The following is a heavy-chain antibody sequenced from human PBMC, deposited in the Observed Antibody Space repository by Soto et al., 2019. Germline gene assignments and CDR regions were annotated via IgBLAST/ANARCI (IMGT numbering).Heavy chain of an antibody. CDR3: ARYSGNNNYYYYGMDV. D-gene: IGHD1-26*01. CDR1: GYTFTSYG. V-gene: IGHV1-18*04. Sequence: ASVKVSCKASGYTFTSYGISWVRQAPGQGLEWMGWISAYNGNTNYAQKLQGRVTVTTDTSTSTAYMELRSLRSDDTAVYYCARYSGNNNYYYYGMDVWGQGTTVTVSS. CDR2: ISAYNGNT. J-gene: IGHJ6*02.